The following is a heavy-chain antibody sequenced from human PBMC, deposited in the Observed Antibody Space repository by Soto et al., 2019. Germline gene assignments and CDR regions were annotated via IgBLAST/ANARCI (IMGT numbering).Heavy chain of an antibody. D-gene: IGHD4-17*01. Sequence: QVQLVQSGAEVKKSGASVKVSCKASGYTFTSHDINWVRQATGQGLEWMGWMNPNSGNTGYAQKFQGRVTMTRNTSISTADMELSSLRSEDTAVYYCARWAYGYYARFDYWGQGTLVTVSS. CDR1: GYTFTSHD. V-gene: IGHV1-8*01. CDR2: MNPNSGNT. CDR3: ARWAYGYYARFDY. J-gene: IGHJ4*02.